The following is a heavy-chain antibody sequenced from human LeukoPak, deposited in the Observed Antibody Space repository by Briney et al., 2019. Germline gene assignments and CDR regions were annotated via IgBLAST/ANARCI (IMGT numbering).Heavy chain of an antibody. Sequence: GGSLRLSCAASGFTFSSYAMSWVRQAPGKGLEWVSAISGSGGSTYYADSVKGRFTIPRDNSKNTLYLQMNSLRAEDTAVYYCAKDDKDGSGSYYNNWFDPWGQGTLVTVSS. CDR2: ISGSGGST. CDR1: GFTFSSYA. CDR3: AKDDKDGSGSYYNNWFDP. J-gene: IGHJ5*02. V-gene: IGHV3-23*01. D-gene: IGHD3-10*01.